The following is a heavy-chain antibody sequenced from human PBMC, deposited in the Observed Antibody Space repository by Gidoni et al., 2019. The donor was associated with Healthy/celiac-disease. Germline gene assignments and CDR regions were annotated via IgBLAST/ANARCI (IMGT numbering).Heavy chain of an antibody. D-gene: IGHD3-22*01. CDR1: GDSISSFY. Sequence: QVQLQASGPGLVKPSETLSLTCTASGDSISSFYWSWSRQPAGTGLEWIVRIATRGSTNYNPSLESRVTMSVDTSKNQFSLKLSSVTAADTAVYYCARELRNPYDSSGYTGWFDPWGQGTLVTVSS. V-gene: IGHV4-4*07. CDR3: ARELRNPYDSSGYTGWFDP. CDR2: IATRGST. J-gene: IGHJ5*02.